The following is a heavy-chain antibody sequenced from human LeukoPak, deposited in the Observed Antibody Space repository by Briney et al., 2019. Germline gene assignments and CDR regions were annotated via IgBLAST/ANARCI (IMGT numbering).Heavy chain of an antibody. CDR3: ARTVGIAMDADY. CDR1: GGTFSSYA. D-gene: IGHD6-19*01. J-gene: IGHJ4*02. CDR2: ISAYNGNT. Sequence: GASVKVSCKASGGTFSSYAISWVRQAPGQGLEWMGWISAYNGNTNYAQKLQGRVTMTTDTSTSTAYMELRSLRSDDTAVYYCARTVGIAMDADYWGQGTLVTVSS. V-gene: IGHV1-18*01.